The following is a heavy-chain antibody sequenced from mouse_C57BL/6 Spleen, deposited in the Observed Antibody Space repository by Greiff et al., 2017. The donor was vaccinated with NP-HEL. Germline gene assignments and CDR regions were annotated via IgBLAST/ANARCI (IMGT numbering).Heavy chain of an antibody. J-gene: IGHJ2*01. Sequence: VQLKESGAELVKPGASVKLSCTASGFNIKDYYMHWVKQRTEQGLEWIGRIDPEDGETKYAPKFQGKATITADTSSNTAYLQLSSLTSEDTAVYYCALDSSGYLYDFDYWGQGTTLTVSS. D-gene: IGHD3-2*02. CDR3: ALDSSGYLYDFDY. CDR1: GFNIKDYY. V-gene: IGHV14-2*01. CDR2: IDPEDGET.